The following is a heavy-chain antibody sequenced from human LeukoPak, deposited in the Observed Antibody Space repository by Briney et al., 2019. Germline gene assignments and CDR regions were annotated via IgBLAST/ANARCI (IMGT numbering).Heavy chain of an antibody. J-gene: IGHJ6*03. CDR1: GGSISSYY. CDR3: ARDPYSGTYGDTYYYYMDV. V-gene: IGHV3-21*01. D-gene: IGHD1-26*01. Sequence: PSETLSLTCTVSGGSISSYYWSWIRQPPGKGLEWVSSITSSSTYTFYADSVKGRFTISRDNARNSLYLQMNSLRAEDTAVYYCARDPYSGTYGDTYYYYMDVWGKGTTVTISS. CDR2: ITSSSTYT.